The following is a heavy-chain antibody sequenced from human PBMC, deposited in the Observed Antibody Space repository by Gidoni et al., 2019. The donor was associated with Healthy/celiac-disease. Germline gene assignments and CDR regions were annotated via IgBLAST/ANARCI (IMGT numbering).Heavy chain of an antibody. D-gene: IGHD4-17*01. CDR3: ARVVLTATSPYFDY. Sequence: QVPLPESGPGLVKPSQTLSLTCPFSGCSLRSGGYYWSWIRQPPGKGLEWIGYIYYSGSTYYNPSLKSRVTISVDTSKNQFSLKLSSVTAADTAVYYCARVVLTATSPYFDYWGQGTLVTVSS. J-gene: IGHJ4*02. CDR2: IYYSGST. CDR1: GCSLRSGGYY. V-gene: IGHV4-31*03.